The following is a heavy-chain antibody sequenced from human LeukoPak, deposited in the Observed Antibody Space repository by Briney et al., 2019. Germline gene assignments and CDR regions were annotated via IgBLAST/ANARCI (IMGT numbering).Heavy chain of an antibody. CDR3: ARDWYYYDSSGYSNWFDP. V-gene: IGHV1-69*04. J-gene: IGHJ5*02. Sequence: SVKVSCKASGGTFSSYTISWVRQAPGQGLEWMGRIIPILGIANYAQKFRGRVTITADKSTSTAYMELSSLRSEDTAVYYCARDWYYYDSSGYSNWFDPWGQGTLVTVSS. CDR2: IIPILGIA. CDR1: GGTFSSYT. D-gene: IGHD3-22*01.